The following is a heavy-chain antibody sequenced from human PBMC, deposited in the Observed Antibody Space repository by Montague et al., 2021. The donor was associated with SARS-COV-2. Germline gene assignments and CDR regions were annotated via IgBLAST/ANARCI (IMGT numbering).Heavy chain of an antibody. Sequence: TLSLTCTVSGGSISSGGYYWSWLRQHPGKGLEWIGYIYYSGSTYYNPSLKSRVTISVDTSKNQFSLKLSSVTAADTAVYYCARVLGGYCSGGSCYRGWYFDLWGRGTLVTVSP. J-gene: IGHJ2*01. CDR1: GGSISSGGYY. CDR3: ARVLGGYCSGGSCYRGWYFDL. D-gene: IGHD2-15*01. CDR2: IYYSGST. V-gene: IGHV4-31*03.